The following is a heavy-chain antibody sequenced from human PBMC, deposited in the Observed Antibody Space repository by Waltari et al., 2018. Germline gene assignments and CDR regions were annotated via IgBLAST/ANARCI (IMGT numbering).Heavy chain of an antibody. Sequence: QVQLVQSGAEVKKPGSSVKVSCKASGGTFSSYTISWVRQAPGQGLEWMGRIIPILGIANYAQKFQGRVTITADKSTSTAYMELRSLRSEDTAVYYCARVYGGNSGRNWYFDLWGRGTLVTVSS. J-gene: IGHJ2*01. CDR3: ARVYGGNSGRNWYFDL. CDR2: IIPILGIA. CDR1: GGTFSSYT. V-gene: IGHV1-69*02. D-gene: IGHD2-21*02.